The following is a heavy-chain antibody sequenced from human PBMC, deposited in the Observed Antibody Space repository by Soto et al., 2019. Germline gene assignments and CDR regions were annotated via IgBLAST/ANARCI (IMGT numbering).Heavy chain of an antibody. CDR3: ARELFDVLLWFGPLDY. Sequence: SETLSLTCTVSGGSISSYYWSWIRQPPGNVLECIGYIYYSGSTNYNPSLKSRVTLSVDTSKNQFSLKLSSVTAADTAVYYCARELFDVLLWFGPLDYWGQGTLVTVSS. V-gene: IGHV4-59*01. CDR1: GGSISSYY. J-gene: IGHJ4*02. D-gene: IGHD3-10*01. CDR2: IYYSGST.